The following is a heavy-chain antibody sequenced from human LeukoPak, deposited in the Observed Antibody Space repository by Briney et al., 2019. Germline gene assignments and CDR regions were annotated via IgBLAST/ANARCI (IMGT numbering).Heavy chain of an antibody. CDR3: ARQSGPAWVFFGY. J-gene: IGHJ4*02. Sequence: GGSLRLSCAASGFTFISYAMHWVRQAPGKGLEYVSAISSNGGSTYYANSVKGRFTISRDNSKNTLYLQMGSLRAEDMAVYYCARQSGPAWVFFGYWGQGTLVTVSS. CDR2: ISSNGGST. V-gene: IGHV3-64*01. D-gene: IGHD7-27*01. CDR1: GFTFISYA.